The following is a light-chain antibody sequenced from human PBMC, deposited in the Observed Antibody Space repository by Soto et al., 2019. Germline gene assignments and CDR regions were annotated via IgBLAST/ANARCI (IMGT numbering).Light chain of an antibody. CDR2: GAS. J-gene: IGKJ1*01. CDR3: QQSFSTPTWT. V-gene: IGKV3-20*01. CDR1: QTISNTF. Sequence: EIVLTQSPGTLSLSPGERATLSCRASQTISNTFLAWYQQRPGQAPRLLIYGASGRAAGIPDRFSGSGSGTDFTLSISRLEPEDYATYFCQQSFSTPTWTFGPGTKVESK.